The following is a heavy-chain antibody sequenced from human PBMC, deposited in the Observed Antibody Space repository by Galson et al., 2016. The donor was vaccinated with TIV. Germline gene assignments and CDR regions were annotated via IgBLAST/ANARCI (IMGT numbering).Heavy chain of an antibody. D-gene: IGHD2-2*01. Sequence: SETLSLTCAVSGGSISSNNWWSWVRQAPGKGLEWIGEVSHSGSTNSNPSLKSRVLISIGKSKNHFSLKLSSVTAADTAVYYCAREIRSTHPRYYGMDVWGQGTTVTVSS. CDR1: GGSISSNNW. V-gene: IGHV4-4*02. CDR2: VSHSGST. J-gene: IGHJ6*02. CDR3: AREIRSTHPRYYGMDV.